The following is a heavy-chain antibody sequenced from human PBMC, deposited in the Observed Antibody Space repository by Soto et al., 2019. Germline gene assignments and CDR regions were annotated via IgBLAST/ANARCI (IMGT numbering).Heavy chain of an antibody. CDR1: GGSFSGYY. Sequence: SETLSLTCAVYGGSFSGYYWTWIRQPPGTGLEWIGEINHSGSTNYNPSLKSRVTISLDKSKNHFSLNLDSVTAADTAVYFCARGCSSCLIGFDVWGPGTMVTVSS. D-gene: IGHD2-15*01. J-gene: IGHJ3*01. CDR2: INHSGST. CDR3: ARGCSSCLIGFDV. V-gene: IGHV4-34*01.